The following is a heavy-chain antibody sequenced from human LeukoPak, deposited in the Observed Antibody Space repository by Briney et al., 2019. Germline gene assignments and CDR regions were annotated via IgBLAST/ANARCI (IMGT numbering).Heavy chain of an antibody. V-gene: IGHV4-34*01. D-gene: IGHD5-12*01. Sequence: SETLSLTCTVSGGSISSGDYYWSWIRQPPGKGLEWIGESSHSGSTNYNPSLKSRVTISVDTSKNQFSLKLNSVTAADTAVYYCARGSLAVMATSRRAFDIWGQGTMVTVSS. CDR1: GGSISSGDYY. CDR2: SSHSGST. J-gene: IGHJ3*02. CDR3: ARGSLAVMATSRRAFDI.